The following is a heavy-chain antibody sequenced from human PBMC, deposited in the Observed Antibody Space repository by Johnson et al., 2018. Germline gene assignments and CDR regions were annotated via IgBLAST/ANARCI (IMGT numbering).Heavy chain of an antibody. CDR3: ARGYCSSTSCYFINWFDP. V-gene: IGHV1-8*01. CDR2: RNPNSGNT. CDR1: GYTFTSYD. D-gene: IGHD2-2*01. J-gene: IGHJ5*02. Sequence: VQLVESGAEVKKPGASVKVSCKASGYTFTSYDINWVRQATGQGLEWMGWRNPNSGNTEYAQKCQGRVTMTRNTSISTAYMELSSLRSEDTAGYYWARGYCSSTSCYFINWFDPWGQGTLVTVSS.